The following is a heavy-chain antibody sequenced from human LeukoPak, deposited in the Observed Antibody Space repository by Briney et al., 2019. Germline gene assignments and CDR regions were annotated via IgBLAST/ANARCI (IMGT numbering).Heavy chain of an antibody. J-gene: IGHJ6*02. CDR3: ARVSSSTLWFGELYPNYYYYGMDV. Sequence: GGSLRLSCAASGFTFSSYSMNWVRQVPGKGLEWVSSISSSSSYIYYADSVKGRFTISRDNAKNSLYLQMNSLRAEDTAVYYCARVSSSTLWFGELYPNYYYYGMDVWGQGTTVTVSS. CDR1: GFTFSSYS. D-gene: IGHD3-10*01. V-gene: IGHV3-21*01. CDR2: ISSSSSYI.